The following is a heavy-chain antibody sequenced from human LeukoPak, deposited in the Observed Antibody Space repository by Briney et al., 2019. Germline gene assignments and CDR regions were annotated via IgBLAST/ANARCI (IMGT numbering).Heavy chain of an antibody. V-gene: IGHV3-48*03. CDR3: TRGRRATHDY. CDR1: GFTFSSYE. D-gene: IGHD1-26*01. Sequence: GGSLRLSCAASGFTFSSYEMNWVRQAPGKGLEWVSYISSSGSTIYYADSVKGRFTISRDNAKNSLYLQMNSLKTEDTAVYYCTRGRRATHDYWGQGTLVTVSS. J-gene: IGHJ4*02. CDR2: ISSSGSTI.